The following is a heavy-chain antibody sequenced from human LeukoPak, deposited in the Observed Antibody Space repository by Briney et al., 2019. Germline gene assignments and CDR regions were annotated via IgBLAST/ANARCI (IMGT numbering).Heavy chain of an antibody. CDR3: ARGAGYSLNFYYYYGMDV. D-gene: IGHD5-18*01. J-gene: IGHJ6*02. CDR1: GGSISSYY. Sequence: SETLSLTCTVSGGSISSYYWSWIRQPPGMGLEWIGYIYYSGSTNYNPSLKSRVTISVDTSKNQFSLKLSSVTAADTAVYYCARGAGYSLNFYYYYGMDVWGQGTTVTVSS. V-gene: IGHV4-59*01. CDR2: IYYSGST.